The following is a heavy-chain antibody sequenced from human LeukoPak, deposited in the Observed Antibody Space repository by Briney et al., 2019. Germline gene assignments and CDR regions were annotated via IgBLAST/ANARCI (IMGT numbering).Heavy chain of an antibody. D-gene: IGHD6-6*01. V-gene: IGHV1-69*01. Sequence: SVKVSCKASGGTFSSYAISWVRQAPGQGLEWMGGIIPIFGTANYAQKFQGRVTITADESTSTAYMELSSLRSEDTAVYYCAGGTYSSSSFYYYYGMDVWGQGTTVTVSS. CDR2: IIPIFGTA. CDR1: GGTFSSYA. CDR3: AGGTYSSSSFYYYYGMDV. J-gene: IGHJ6*02.